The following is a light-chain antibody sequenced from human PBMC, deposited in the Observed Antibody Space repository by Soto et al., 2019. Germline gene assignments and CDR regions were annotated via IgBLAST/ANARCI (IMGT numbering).Light chain of an antibody. J-gene: IGKJ4*01. CDR3: QHYGVSWLT. CDR2: LAS. V-gene: IGKV3D-11*01. CDR1: QAVNTR. Sequence: EIVLTQSPATLSSFPGDRVTLSCRASQAVNTRLAWYQHKPGQAPRLLIYLASNRAAGVPARFSGSGSGTDFTLTISDVEPEDFAVYYCQHYGVSWLTFGGGTKVEIK.